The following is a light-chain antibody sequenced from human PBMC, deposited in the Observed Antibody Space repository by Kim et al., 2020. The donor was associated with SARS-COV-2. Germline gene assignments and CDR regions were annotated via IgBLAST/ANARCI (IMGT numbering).Light chain of an antibody. CDR1: SANVGAGYD. CDR3: QSYDSSLSGSV. CDR2: GNS. V-gene: IGLV1-40*01. Sequence: QRGNIACTWSSANVGAGYDLHWYQQRPGTAPTLLIYGNSNRPSGVPDRFSGSKSGTSASLAITGLQAEDEADYYCQSYDSSLSGSVFGGGTKLTVL. J-gene: IGLJ3*02.